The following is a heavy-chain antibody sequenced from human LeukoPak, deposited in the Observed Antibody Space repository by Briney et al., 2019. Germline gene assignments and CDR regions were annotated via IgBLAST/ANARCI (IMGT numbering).Heavy chain of an antibody. V-gene: IGHV1-8*01. CDR3: VRGRYSGSWYRYYYYYGMDV. J-gene: IGHJ6*02. D-gene: IGHD6-13*01. Sequence: ASVKVSCKASGYTFTSYDINWVRQATGQGLEWMGWMNPNSGNTDFAQKFQGRVTMTRNTSVSTAYMELSSLRSEDTAVYFCVRGRYSGSWYRYYYYYGMDVWGQGTTVTVSS. CDR1: GYTFTSYD. CDR2: MNPNSGNT.